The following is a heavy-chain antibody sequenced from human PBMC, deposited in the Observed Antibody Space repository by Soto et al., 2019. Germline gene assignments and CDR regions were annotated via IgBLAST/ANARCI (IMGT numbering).Heavy chain of an antibody. CDR2: IWYDGSNK. CDR3: ARDRVDTAMVYPDY. Sequence: QVELVESGGGVVQPGRSLRLSCAASGFTFSSYGMHWVRQAPGKGLEWVAVIWYDGSNKYYADSVKGRFTISRDNSKNTLYLQMNSLRAEDTAVYYCARDRVDTAMVYPDYWGQGTLVTVSS. V-gene: IGHV3-33*01. J-gene: IGHJ4*02. CDR1: GFTFSSYG. D-gene: IGHD5-18*01.